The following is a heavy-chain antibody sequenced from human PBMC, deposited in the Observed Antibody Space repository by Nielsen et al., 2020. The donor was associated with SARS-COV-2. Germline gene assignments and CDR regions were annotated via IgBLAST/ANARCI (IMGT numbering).Heavy chain of an antibody. CDR3: ARDGVVGSTNTFDV. Sequence: GGSLRLSCAASGFTFTAYWMHWVRQASGKGLTWVSHINFDGTGTSYADSVKGRFTISRDNAKNTVYLQMNSLRAEDTAVYYCARDGVVGSTNTFDVWGQGTVVTVSS. CDR1: GFTFTAYW. J-gene: IGHJ3*01. V-gene: IGHV3-74*01. CDR2: INFDGTGT. D-gene: IGHD1-26*01.